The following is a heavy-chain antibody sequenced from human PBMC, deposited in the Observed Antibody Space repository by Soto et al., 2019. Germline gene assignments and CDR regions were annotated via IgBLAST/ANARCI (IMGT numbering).Heavy chain of an antibody. CDR1: GGSISSSSYY. J-gene: IGHJ4*02. D-gene: IGHD2-15*01. Sequence: PSETLSLTCTVSGGSISSSSYYWGWIRQPPGKGLEWIGSIYYSGSTYYNPSLKSRVTISVDTSKNQFSLKLSSVTAADTAVYYCARHNVHSRGHNDYWGKGTLVIVSS. CDR3: ARHNVHSRGHNDY. CDR2: IYYSGST. V-gene: IGHV4-39*01.